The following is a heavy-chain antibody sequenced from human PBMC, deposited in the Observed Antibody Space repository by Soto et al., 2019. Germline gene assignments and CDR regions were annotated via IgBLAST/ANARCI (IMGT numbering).Heavy chain of an antibody. Sequence: QVQLQQWGAGLLKPSETRSLTCAVYGGSFSGYYWSWIRQPPGKGLEWIGEINHSGSTNYNPSLKSPVTISVDTSKNQFSLKLSSVTAADMAVYYCARGFVTYYSGGSCYLFDYWGHGTLVTVSS. CDR1: GGSFSGYY. D-gene: IGHD2-15*01. V-gene: IGHV4-34*01. J-gene: IGHJ4*01. CDR3: ARGFVTYYSGGSCYLFDY. CDR2: INHSGST.